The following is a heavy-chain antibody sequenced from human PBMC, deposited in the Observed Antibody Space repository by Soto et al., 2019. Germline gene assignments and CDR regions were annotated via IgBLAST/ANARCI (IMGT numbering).Heavy chain of an antibody. CDR1: GFTFTTYA. Sequence: EVQLLESGGGLVQPGGSLRLSCAASGFTFTTYAMTWVRQAPGKGLEWVSGISGSGGSTYSADSVKGRFTISRDNSKNTLYLQMTSLRAEDTAVYYCAKRTDGGNWYFDLWGRGTLVTVSS. CDR2: ISGSGGST. J-gene: IGHJ2*01. CDR3: AKRTDGGNWYFDL. D-gene: IGHD6-25*01. V-gene: IGHV3-23*01.